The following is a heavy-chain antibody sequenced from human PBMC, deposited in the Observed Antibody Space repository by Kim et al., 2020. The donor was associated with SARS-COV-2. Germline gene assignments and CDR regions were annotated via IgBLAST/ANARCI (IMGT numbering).Heavy chain of an antibody. Sequence: SETLSLTCTVSGGSISSSSYYWGWIRQPPGKGLEWIGSIYYSGSTYYNPSLKSRVTISVDTSKNQFSLKLSSVTAADTAVYYCARDSSGSPNWFDPCGQG. CDR2: IYYSGST. V-gene: IGHV4-39*07. CDR3: ARDSSGSPNWFDP. CDR1: GGSISSSSYY. J-gene: IGHJ5*02. D-gene: IGHD1-26*01.